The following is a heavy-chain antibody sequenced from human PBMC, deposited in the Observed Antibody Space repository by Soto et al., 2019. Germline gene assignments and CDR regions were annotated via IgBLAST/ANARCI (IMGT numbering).Heavy chain of an antibody. CDR3: ARLPPLRYFASEGYMDV. CDR1: GGSISSSSYY. Sequence: KQSQTLSLTCTVSGGSISSSSYYWGWIRQPPGKGLEWIGSIYYSGSTYYNPSLKSRVTISVDTSKNQFSLKLSSVTAADTAVYYCARLPPLRYFASEGYMDVWGKGTTVTVSS. CDR2: IYYSGST. J-gene: IGHJ6*03. D-gene: IGHD3-9*01. V-gene: IGHV4-39*01.